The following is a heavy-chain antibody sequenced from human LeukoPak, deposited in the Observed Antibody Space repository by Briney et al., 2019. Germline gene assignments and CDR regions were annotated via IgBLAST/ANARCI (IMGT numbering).Heavy chain of an antibody. Sequence: GGSLRLPCAASGFTFSNAWMSWVRQAPGKGLEWVGRIKSKTDGGTTDYAAPVKGRFTISRDDSKNTLYLQMNSLKTEDTAVYYCTAEYSYGYLVSDYWGQGTLVTVSS. CDR1: GFTFSNAW. V-gene: IGHV3-15*01. CDR3: TAEYSYGYLVSDY. J-gene: IGHJ4*02. D-gene: IGHD5-18*01. CDR2: IKSKTDGGTT.